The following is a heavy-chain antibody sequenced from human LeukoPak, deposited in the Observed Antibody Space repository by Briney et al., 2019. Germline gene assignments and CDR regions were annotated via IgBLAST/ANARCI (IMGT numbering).Heavy chain of an antibody. CDR3: ARDSSSGSFDGYLYYYYYMDV. CDR1: NSSISSGFH. Sequence: SETLSLTCTVSNSSISSGFHWGWIRQPPGKGLEWIGSLYHGGSTYFNPSLKSRVTISVDTSKNQFSLKLSSVTAADTAVYYCARDSSSGSFDGYLYYYYYMDVWGKGTTVTVSS. CDR2: LYHGGST. J-gene: IGHJ6*03. D-gene: IGHD3-22*01. V-gene: IGHV4-38-2*02.